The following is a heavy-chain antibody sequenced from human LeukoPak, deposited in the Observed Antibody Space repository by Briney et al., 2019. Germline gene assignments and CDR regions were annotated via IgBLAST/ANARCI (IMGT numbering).Heavy chain of an antibody. Sequence: GASVTVSCKASGYTFTSYDINWVRQAPGEGVEWMGWVNPNSGNTGYAQKFQGRVTMTRNTSISTAYMELSSLRSEDTAVYYCARDYASHMNDYWGQGTLVTVSS. CDR3: ARDYASHMNDY. V-gene: IGHV1-8*01. J-gene: IGHJ4*02. D-gene: IGHD4-17*01. CDR1: GYTFTSYD. CDR2: VNPNSGNT.